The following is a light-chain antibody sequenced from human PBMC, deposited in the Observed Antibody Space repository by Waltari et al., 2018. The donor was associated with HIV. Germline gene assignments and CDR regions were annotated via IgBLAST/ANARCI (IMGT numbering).Light chain of an antibody. J-gene: IGKJ5*01. CDR3: QQANSFPIT. CDR2: AAS. CDR1: QGTSSW. Sequence: DIQMTQSPSSVSASVEDRVTITCRASQGTSSWLAWYQQKPGKAPRLLIYAASNLQSGVPSRFSGSGSGTDFTLTINSLQPEDFATYYCQQANSFPITFGQGTRLAIK. V-gene: IGKV1-12*01.